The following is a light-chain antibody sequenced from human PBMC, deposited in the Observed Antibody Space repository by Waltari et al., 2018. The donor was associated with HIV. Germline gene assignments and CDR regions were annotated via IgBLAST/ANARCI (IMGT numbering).Light chain of an antibody. J-gene: IGLJ2*01. CDR3: NVRDNSGNYVV. CDR1: GLRSYY. V-gene: IGLV3-19*01. Sequence: SSELTQDPAVSLALGRTVSITFQGDGLRSYYASWYPQKPGQAPILVIYGKNNRPSGIPDRFSGSTSGHTASLTSAGAQAEDEADYYCNVRDNSGNYVVFGGGTRLTVL. CDR2: GKN.